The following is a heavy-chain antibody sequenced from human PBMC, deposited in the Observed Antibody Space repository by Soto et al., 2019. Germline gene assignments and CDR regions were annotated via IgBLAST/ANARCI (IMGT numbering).Heavy chain of an antibody. Sequence: QVQLQESGPGLVKPSESLSLSCTVSAGSISSYYWIWIRQPPGERLEYIGYIYYSGSTNDNPSLKGRLTISIDTSKNQFSLKLTSLTPTDTAIYYCAGEDCSGGTCSGAVDIWGQGTMVTVSS. V-gene: IGHV4-59*01. CDR1: AGSISSYY. CDR2: IYYSGST. J-gene: IGHJ3*02. CDR3: AGEDCSGGTCSGAVDI. D-gene: IGHD2-15*01.